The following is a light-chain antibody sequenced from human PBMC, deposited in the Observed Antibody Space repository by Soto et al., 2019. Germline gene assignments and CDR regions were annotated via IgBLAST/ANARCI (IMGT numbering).Light chain of an antibody. CDR1: QGISSY. CDR3: QHYYSYPS. J-gene: IGKJ1*01. CDR2: SAS. Sequence: AIRMTQSPSSLSASPGDRVTITCRASQGISSYLASYQQKQGKAPKLLIYSASTWQSGVPSRFSGSGSGTDFTLTISCLQSEDFATYYCQHYYSYPSFGQGTKVEIK. V-gene: IGKV1-8*01.